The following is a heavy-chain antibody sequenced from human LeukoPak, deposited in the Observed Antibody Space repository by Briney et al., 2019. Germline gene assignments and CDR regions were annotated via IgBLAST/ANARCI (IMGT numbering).Heavy chain of an antibody. CDR1: RGSISGSIRSYY. D-gene: IGHD5-12*01. CDR3: ARISLGYSGAYYFDY. CDR2: ISSSGSV. Sequence: SETLSLTCTVSRGSISGSIRSYYWSWLRQPPGKGLEWIGYISSSGSVNDNPSLRSRVTISVAPSKNQFFLNLSSVSAAVTAVYYCARISLGYSGAYYFDYWGQGTLVTVSP. V-gene: IGHV4-4*09. J-gene: IGHJ4*02.